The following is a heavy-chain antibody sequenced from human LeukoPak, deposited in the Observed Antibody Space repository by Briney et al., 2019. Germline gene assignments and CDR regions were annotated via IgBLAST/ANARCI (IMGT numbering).Heavy chain of an antibody. CDR3: ARDREVVTAKAQMDV. CDR1: GFTVSTNH. CDR2: IYNDGNT. Sequence: GGSLRLSCAVSGFTVSTNHMSWVRQAPGKGLEWVSVIYNDGNTYYTDSVKGRFTISRDNSKNTVFLQMNSLRVEDTAVYYCARDREVVTAKAQMDVWGKGTTVTVSS. J-gene: IGHJ6*03. V-gene: IGHV3-53*01. D-gene: IGHD2-21*02.